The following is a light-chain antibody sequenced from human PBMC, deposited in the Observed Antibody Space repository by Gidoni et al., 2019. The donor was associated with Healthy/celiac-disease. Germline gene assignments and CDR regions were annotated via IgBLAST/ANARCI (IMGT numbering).Light chain of an antibody. CDR2: GNS. Sequence: ALTPPPSLSGAPGQKVTISCTGSSSNIGAGYDVHWYQQLPGTAPKLLIYGNSNRPSGVPDRFSGSKSGTSASLAITGLQAEDEADYYCQSYDSSLSGYVFGTGTKVTVL. V-gene: IGLV1-40*01. J-gene: IGLJ1*01. CDR3: QSYDSSLSGYV. CDR1: SSNIGAGYD.